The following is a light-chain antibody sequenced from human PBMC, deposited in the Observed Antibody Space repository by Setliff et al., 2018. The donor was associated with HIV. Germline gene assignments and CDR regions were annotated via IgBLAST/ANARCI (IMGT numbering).Light chain of an antibody. CDR1: SSDVGGYNF. CDR2: EVI. J-gene: IGLJ1*01. CDR3: CSYAGTRFFYI. V-gene: IGLV2-23*02. Sequence: QSVLTQPASVSGSPGQSITISCTGTSSDVGGYNFVSWYQQHPGKAPKLIIYEVIKRSSGTSDRFSGSRSGNTASLTISGLQAKDEADYYCCSYAGTRFFYIFGSGTRSPS.